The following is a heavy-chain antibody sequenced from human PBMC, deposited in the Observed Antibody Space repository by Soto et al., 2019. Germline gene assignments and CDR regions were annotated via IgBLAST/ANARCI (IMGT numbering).Heavy chain of an antibody. CDR1: GGTFSSYT. Sequence: QVQLVQSGAEVKKPGSSVKVSCKASGGTFSSYTISWVRQAPGQGLEWMGRIIPILGIANYAQKFQGRVTITADKSTSTAYMELSSVRSEDTAVYYCALHRGGVAAPGYWGQGTLVTVSS. CDR3: ALHRGGVAAPGY. J-gene: IGHJ4*02. CDR2: IIPILGIA. V-gene: IGHV1-69*02. D-gene: IGHD2-15*01.